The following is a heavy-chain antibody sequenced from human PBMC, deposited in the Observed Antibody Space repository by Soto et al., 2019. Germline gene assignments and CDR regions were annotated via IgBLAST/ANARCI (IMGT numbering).Heavy chain of an antibody. D-gene: IGHD3-10*01. V-gene: IGHV3-7*01. J-gene: IGHJ6*03. Sequence: GGSLRLSCAASGFTFSSYWMSWVRQAPGKGLEWVANVKQDGSQKNYVDSVRGRFTISRDNAKNSLYLQMNSLRAEDTALYFCARAGFNDYYYYYMDVWGKGTTVTVSS. CDR3: ARAGFNDYYYYYMDV. CDR1: GFTFSSYW. CDR2: VKQDGSQK.